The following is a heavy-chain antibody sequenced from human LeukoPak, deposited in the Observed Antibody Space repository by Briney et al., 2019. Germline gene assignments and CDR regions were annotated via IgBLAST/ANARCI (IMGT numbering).Heavy chain of an antibody. CDR2: ISSSSSTL. CDR3: ARDPFRRITMVRDAFDV. V-gene: IGHV3-48*01. Sequence: GGSLRLSCAASGFTFSSYAMSWVRQAPGKGLDWVSYISSSSSTLYYADSVKGRFTISRDNAKNSLYLQMNSLRAEDTAVYYCARDPFRRITMVRDAFDVWGQGTMVTVSS. CDR1: GFTFSSYA. D-gene: IGHD3-10*01. J-gene: IGHJ3*01.